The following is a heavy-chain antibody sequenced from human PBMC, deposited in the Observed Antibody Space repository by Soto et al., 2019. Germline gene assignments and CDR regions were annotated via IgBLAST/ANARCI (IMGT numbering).Heavy chain of an antibody. Sequence: QVQLVQSGAEVKKPGASVKVSCKVSGYTLTELSMHWVRQAPGKGLEWMGGFDPEDGETIYAQKFQGRVTMTEDTXXDTAYMELSSLRSEDTAVYYCATPDYYGSGSPFDYWGQGTLVTVSS. CDR2: FDPEDGET. CDR3: ATPDYYGSGSPFDY. D-gene: IGHD3-10*01. J-gene: IGHJ4*02. V-gene: IGHV1-24*01. CDR1: GYTLTELS.